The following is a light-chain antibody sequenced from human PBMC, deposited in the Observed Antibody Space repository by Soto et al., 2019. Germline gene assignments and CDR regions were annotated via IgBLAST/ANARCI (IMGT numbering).Light chain of an antibody. CDR3: QQYNNWPPLT. Sequence: EIVMTQSQATLSVSPGERATLSCRASQSVSSNLAWYQQKPGQAPRLLIYGASTRATGIPARFSGSGSGTEFTRTLSSLQYEDFSVYYCQQYNNWPPLTFGGGTNVQIK. CDR2: GAS. V-gene: IGKV3-15*01. CDR1: QSVSSN. J-gene: IGKJ4*01.